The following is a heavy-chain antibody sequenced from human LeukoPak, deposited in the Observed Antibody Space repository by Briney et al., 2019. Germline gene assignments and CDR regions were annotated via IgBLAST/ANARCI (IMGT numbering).Heavy chain of an antibody. Sequence: SETLSLTCAVSGGSFRSYYWSLIRQPRGKGLEWIGEINHSGGTNYNPSLESRITISVDTSKNQFSLHLSSVTAADTAVYYCARGRITFAQDFARESDAFDIWGQGTMVTVSS. CDR1: GGSFRSYY. CDR3: ARGRITFAQDFARESDAFDI. D-gene: IGHD2-21*01. CDR2: INHSGGT. V-gene: IGHV4-34*01. J-gene: IGHJ3*02.